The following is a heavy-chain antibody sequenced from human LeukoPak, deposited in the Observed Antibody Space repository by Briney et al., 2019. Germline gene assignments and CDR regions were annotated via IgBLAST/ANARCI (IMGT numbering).Heavy chain of an antibody. V-gene: IGHV3-11*06. J-gene: IGHJ4*02. Sequence: GGSLRLSCAASGLVFSSYTMGWVRHAPGKGLEWVSSSTPATDSTNYADSVQGRFTISRDSAKNSLYLQMNSLRAEDTAVYYCAREAERGDSSSYYGYYFDYWGQGALVTVSS. CDR3: AREAERGDSSSYYGYYFDY. CDR1: GLVFSSYT. D-gene: IGHD3-22*01. CDR2: STPATDST.